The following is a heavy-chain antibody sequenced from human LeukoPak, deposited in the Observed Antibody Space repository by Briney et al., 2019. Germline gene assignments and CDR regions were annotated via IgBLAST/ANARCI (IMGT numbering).Heavy chain of an antibody. D-gene: IGHD6-19*01. CDR1: GFNLSSYL. J-gene: IGHJ5*02. V-gene: IGHV3-7*01. CDR2: IKQDGSEK. Sequence: QSGGSLILSCAGSGFNLSSYLMSSVRQAPGKGLEWVANIKQDGSEKYYVASVKGRFTISIDNAKNSLYLQMNSLRAEDTAVYYCARGVAGIMHDWFDPWGQRTLVTLSS. CDR3: ARGVAGIMHDWFDP.